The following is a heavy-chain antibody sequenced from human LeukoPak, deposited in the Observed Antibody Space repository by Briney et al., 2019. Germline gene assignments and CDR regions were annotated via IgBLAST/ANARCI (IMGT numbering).Heavy chain of an antibody. V-gene: IGHV3-23*01. D-gene: IGHD2-15*01. Sequence: GGSLRLSCAASGFTFSTYAMSWVRQAPGKGLEWVSGISGSGGRTYYADSVKGRFTISRDNSKNTLYLQMNSLRAEDTAVYYCAKDMLSGGNCYSIFDYWGQGTLVTVSS. CDR2: ISGSGGRT. J-gene: IGHJ4*02. CDR3: AKDMLSGGNCYSIFDY. CDR1: GFTFSTYA.